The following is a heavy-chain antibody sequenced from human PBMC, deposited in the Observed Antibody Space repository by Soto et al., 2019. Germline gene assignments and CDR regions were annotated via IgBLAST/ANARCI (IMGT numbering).Heavy chain of an antibody. D-gene: IGHD6-13*01. V-gene: IGHV1-69*01. CDR1: GGTFSSYA. J-gene: IGHJ6*02. CDR3: ARGGWQQIKKYYGMDV. CDR2: IIPIFGTA. Sequence: QVQLVQSGAEVKKPGSSVKVSCKASGGTFSSYAISWVRQAPGQGLEWMGGIIPIFGTANYAQKFQGRVTITADESTSTAHMELSSLRSEDTAVYYCARGGWQQIKKYYGMDVWGQGTTVTVSS.